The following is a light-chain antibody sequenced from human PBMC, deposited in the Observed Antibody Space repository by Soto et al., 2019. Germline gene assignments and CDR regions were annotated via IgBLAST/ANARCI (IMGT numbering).Light chain of an antibody. CDR3: QVWDVVSDHVV. Sequence: SYELTQPPSVSVAPGQTATITCGGDNIASKDVHWYQQKPGQAPVLVVYDDSDRPSGIPERISGSNSGNTATLTISRVEAGDEADYYCQVWDVVSDHVVFGGGTKLTVL. CDR1: NIASKD. J-gene: IGLJ2*01. CDR2: DDS. V-gene: IGLV3-21*02.